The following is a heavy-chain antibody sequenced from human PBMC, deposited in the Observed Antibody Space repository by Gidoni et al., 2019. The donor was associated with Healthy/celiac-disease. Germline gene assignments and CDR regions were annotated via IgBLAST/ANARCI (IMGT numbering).Heavy chain of an antibody. D-gene: IGHD5-12*01. Sequence: QVQLQESGPGLVKPSETLSLTCPVSGGSISSYYWSWIRQPPGKGLEWIGYIYYSGSTNYNPSLKSRVTISVDTSKNQFSLKLSSVTAADTAVYYCARVGEMATISDAFDIWGQGTMVTVSS. CDR2: IYYSGST. J-gene: IGHJ3*02. CDR1: GGSISSYY. V-gene: IGHV4-59*01. CDR3: ARVGEMATISDAFDI.